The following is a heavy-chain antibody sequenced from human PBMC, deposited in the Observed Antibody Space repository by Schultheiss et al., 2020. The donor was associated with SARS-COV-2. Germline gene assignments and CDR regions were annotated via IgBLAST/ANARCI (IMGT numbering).Heavy chain of an antibody. V-gene: IGHV4-59*08. Sequence: SETLSLTCAVYGGSFSGYYWSWIRQPPGKGLEWIGYIYYSGSTNYNPSLKSRVTMSVDTSKNQFSLKLSSVTAADTAVYYCASIGQLGFDYWGQGTLVTVSS. CDR2: IYYSGST. J-gene: IGHJ4*02. CDR1: GGSFSGYY. D-gene: IGHD5-18*01. CDR3: ASIGQLGFDY.